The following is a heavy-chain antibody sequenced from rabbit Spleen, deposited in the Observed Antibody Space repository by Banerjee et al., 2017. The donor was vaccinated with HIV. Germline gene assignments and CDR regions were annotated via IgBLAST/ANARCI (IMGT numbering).Heavy chain of an antibody. CDR1: GFSFSSTYY. CDR2: IVTDGGSA. J-gene: IGHJ4*01. V-gene: IGHV1S40*01. CDR3: ARHAYATKL. D-gene: IGHD6-1*01. Sequence: QSLEESGGGLVQPEGSLTLTCTASGFSFSSTYYMSWVRQAPGKGLEWIGSIVTDGGSAWYATWAKGRFTISKTSSTTVTLQMTSLTAADTATYFCARHAYATKLWGPGTLVTVS.